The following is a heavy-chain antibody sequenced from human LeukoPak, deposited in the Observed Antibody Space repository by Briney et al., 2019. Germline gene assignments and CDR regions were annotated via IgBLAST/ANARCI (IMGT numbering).Heavy chain of an antibody. CDR2: IHHRAGA. J-gene: IGHJ6*02. CDR3: ARGPVRDDGLTGISYYFGLDV. V-gene: IGHV4-34*01. D-gene: IGHD2-21*02. Sequence: SGTLSLPCAVYGGSFTDYYWSWVRHLPGKGLEWIGEIHHRAGANYNPSLWGRVTISADTSKNQFPLHLTSVTAADTATFYCARGPVRDDGLTGISYYFGLDVWGHGTTVTVFS. CDR1: GGSFTDYY.